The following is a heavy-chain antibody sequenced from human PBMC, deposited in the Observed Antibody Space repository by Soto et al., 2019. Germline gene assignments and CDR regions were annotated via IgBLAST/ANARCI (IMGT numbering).Heavy chain of an antibody. V-gene: IGHV3-33*01. J-gene: IGHJ4*02. Sequence: QVQLVESGGGVVQPGRSLRLSCAASGFTFSSYGMHWVRQAPGKGLEWVAVIWYDGSNKYYADSVKGRFTISRDNSKNPLYLQMNSLRAEDTAVYYCARDRARYYYDSSGYYPCYWGQGTLVTVSS. CDR3: ARDRARYYYDSSGYYPCY. D-gene: IGHD3-22*01. CDR1: GFTFSSYG. CDR2: IWYDGSNK.